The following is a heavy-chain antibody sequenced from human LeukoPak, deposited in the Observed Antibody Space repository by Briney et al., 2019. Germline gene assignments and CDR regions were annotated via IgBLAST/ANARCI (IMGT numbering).Heavy chain of an antibody. Sequence: SVKVSCKASGGTFSSYAISWVRQAPGQGLEWMGWIIPIFGTANYAQKFQGRVTITADESTSTAYMELSSLRSEDTAVYYCARATSYYYGSGSYYYDAFDIWGQGTMVTVSS. J-gene: IGHJ3*02. CDR1: GGTFSSYA. V-gene: IGHV1-69*01. CDR3: ARATSYYYGSGSYYYDAFDI. CDR2: IIPIFGTA. D-gene: IGHD3-10*01.